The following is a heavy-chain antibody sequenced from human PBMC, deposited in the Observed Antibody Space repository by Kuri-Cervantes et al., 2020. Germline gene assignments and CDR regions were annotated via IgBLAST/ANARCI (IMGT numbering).Heavy chain of an antibody. CDR3: ARGGHCSGGSCYSGRIDY. CDR2: IYYSGST. Sequence: SETLSLTCTVSGGSISSSSYYWGWIRQPPGKGLEWIGSIYYSGSTYYNPSLKSRVTISVDTSKNQFSLKLSSVTAADTAVYYCARGGHCSGGSCYSGRIDYWGQGTLVTVSS. J-gene: IGHJ4*02. D-gene: IGHD2-15*01. CDR1: GGSISSSSYY. V-gene: IGHV4-39*01.